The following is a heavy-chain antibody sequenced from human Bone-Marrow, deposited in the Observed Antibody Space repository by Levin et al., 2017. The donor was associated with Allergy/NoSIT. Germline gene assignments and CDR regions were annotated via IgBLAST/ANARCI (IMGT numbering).Heavy chain of an antibody. D-gene: IGHD2-8*02. Sequence: SLKISCAASGFTFDDYAMHWVRQAPGKGLEWISYISHTGITFYADSVKGRFTVSRDNARNSLSLQMNSLKVDDTAVYFCARDSSTHYASTGAQESFNLWGQGTMVTVSS. CDR1: GFTFDDYA. V-gene: IGHV3-9*01. J-gene: IGHJ3*01. CDR3: ARDSSTHYASTGAQESFNL. CDR2: ISHTGIT.